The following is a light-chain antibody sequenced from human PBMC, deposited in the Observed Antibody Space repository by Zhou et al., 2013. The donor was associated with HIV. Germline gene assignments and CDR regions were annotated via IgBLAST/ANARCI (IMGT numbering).Light chain of an antibody. Sequence: EIVMTQSPATLSVSPGERATLSCRASQSVSSNLAWYQQKPGQAPRVLIYGASTRATGIPARFSGSGSGTDFTLTISRLEPEDFAVYYCQQYGSSPGLTFGGGTKVEIK. CDR3: QQYGSSPGLT. CDR2: GAS. V-gene: IGKV3-15*01. CDR1: QSVSSN. J-gene: IGKJ4*01.